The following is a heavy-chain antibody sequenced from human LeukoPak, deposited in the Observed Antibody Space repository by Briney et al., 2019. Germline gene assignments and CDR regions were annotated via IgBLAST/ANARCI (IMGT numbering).Heavy chain of an antibody. V-gene: IGHV3-21*01. J-gene: IGHJ4*02. CDR3: ARRCSGGSCYVGFDY. Sequence: PGGSLRLSCAASGFTFSNYGMSWVRQAPGKGLEWVSSISTAGSYIQYADVVKGRFTISRDNAKNSLYLQMNSLRAEDTAVYYCARRCSGGSCYVGFDYWGQGTLVTVSS. CDR2: ISTAGSYI. D-gene: IGHD2-15*01. CDR1: GFTFSNYG.